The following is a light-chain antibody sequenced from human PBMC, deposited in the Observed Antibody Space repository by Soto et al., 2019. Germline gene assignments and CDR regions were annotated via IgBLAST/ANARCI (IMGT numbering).Light chain of an antibody. Sequence: QSVLTQPASVSGSPGQSITISCTGTSSDVGAYTFVSWYQQHPDKVPQLMIFDVSRRPSGVSDRFSGSKSGNTASLTISGLQPEDEADYYCSSYTSSSTHVFGSGTKLTVL. CDR3: SSYTSSSTHV. J-gene: IGLJ1*01. CDR2: DVS. V-gene: IGLV2-14*03. CDR1: SSDVGAYTF.